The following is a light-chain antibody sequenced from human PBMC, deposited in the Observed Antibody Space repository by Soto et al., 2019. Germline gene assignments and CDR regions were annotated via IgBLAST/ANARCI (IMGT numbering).Light chain of an antibody. V-gene: IGLV2-14*01. Sequence: QSVLTQPASVSGSPGQSITISCTGTSSDVGAYNYVSWYQQHPGKAPRLMIHEVINRPSGVSNRFSGSKSGSTASLTISDLQTEDEAEYYCSSYTSSSTLVFGSGTKLTVL. CDR3: SSYTSSSTLV. CDR2: EVI. CDR1: SSDVGAYNY. J-gene: IGLJ1*01.